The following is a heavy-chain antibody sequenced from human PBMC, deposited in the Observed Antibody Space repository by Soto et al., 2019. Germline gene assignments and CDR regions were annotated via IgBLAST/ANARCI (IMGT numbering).Heavy chain of an antibody. V-gene: IGHV3-7*01. CDR3: AEDPPTNCSSINGDPVGWNY. D-gene: IGHD1-26*01. Sequence: EVQLVESGGGLVQPGGSLTLSCAASGFTFSDYWMSWVRQAPGKGLEWVANIKLDGSQKYYVDSVKGRFTISRDNAKNSMYRQMNSLRAEDTAVYYCAEDPPTNCSSINGDPVGWNYWGQGTLVTVSS. CDR2: IKLDGSQK. CDR1: GFTFSDYW. J-gene: IGHJ4*02.